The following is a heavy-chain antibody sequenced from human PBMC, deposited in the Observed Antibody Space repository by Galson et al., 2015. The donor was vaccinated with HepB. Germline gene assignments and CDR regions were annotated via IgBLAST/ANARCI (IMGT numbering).Heavy chain of an antibody. CDR2: IHTSGDRT. CDR3: AKDFNWPEGS. Sequence: SLRLSCAGSGFIFSAYDMNWVRQAPGKGLEWVSNIHTSGDRTYYADSVEGRFTISRDDSKNTLYPQMNNVRAEDTAIYYCAKDFNWPEGSWGQGTLVTVSS. V-gene: IGHV3-23*01. CDR1: GFIFSAYD. J-gene: IGHJ5*02.